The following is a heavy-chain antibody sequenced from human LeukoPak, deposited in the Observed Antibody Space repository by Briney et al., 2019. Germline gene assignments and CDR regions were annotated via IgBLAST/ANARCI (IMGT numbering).Heavy chain of an antibody. J-gene: IGHJ6*03. Sequence: GGSLRLSCAASGFTLDDYGMNWDRQPQGNGLEWVSGITWNGASTGYTDSVKGRFTISRDNAKNSLYLQMNGLRAEDTAVYYCAREFHSIWYYYYYMDVWGKGTTVTISS. CDR1: GFTLDDYG. V-gene: IGHV3-20*04. CDR3: AREFHSIWYYYYYMDV. CDR2: ITWNGAST. D-gene: IGHD2-21*01.